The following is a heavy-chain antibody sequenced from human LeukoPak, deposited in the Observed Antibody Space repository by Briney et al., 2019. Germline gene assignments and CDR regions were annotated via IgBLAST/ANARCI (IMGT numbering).Heavy chain of an antibody. V-gene: IGHV3-11*04. Sequence: GGSLRLSCAASGFTFSDYYMSWIRQAPGKGLEWVSHISSSGSTIYYADSVKGRFTISRDNAKNSLYLQMNSLRAEDTAVYYCARVGSFWYYYDSSGYCFDYWGQGTLVTVSS. J-gene: IGHJ4*02. CDR3: ARVGSFWYYYDSSGYCFDY. CDR2: ISSSGSTI. D-gene: IGHD3-22*01. CDR1: GFTFSDYY.